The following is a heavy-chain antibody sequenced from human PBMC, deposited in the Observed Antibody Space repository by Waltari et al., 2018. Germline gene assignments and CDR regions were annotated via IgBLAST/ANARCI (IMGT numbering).Heavy chain of an antibody. CDR3: ARSGGYGWDY. V-gene: IGHV3-7*01. J-gene: IGHJ4*02. Sequence: EVQLMESGGGLVQPGGSLRLSCEASGFVFHHYWMSWVRQAPGKGLEWVGNIKPDGSDKYYLDSVNGRFTMSRDNGKKSLDLQMNSLKVEDTAIYYCARSGGYGWDYWGQGTLVTVSS. D-gene: IGHD3-10*01. CDR2: IKPDGSDK. CDR1: GFVFHHYW.